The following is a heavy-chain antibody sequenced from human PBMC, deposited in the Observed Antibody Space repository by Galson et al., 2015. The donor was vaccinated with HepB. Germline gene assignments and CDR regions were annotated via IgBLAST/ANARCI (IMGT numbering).Heavy chain of an antibody. V-gene: IGHV1-24*01. CDR2: FDPEAGAT. CDR3: TSGLEWYFDL. J-gene: IGHJ2*01. CDR1: GYTLTELS. D-gene: IGHD3/OR15-3a*01. Sequence: SVKVSCKVSGYTLTELSVHWVRQAPGKGLEWMGGFDPEAGATIYAQKFQGRVTLTEDTSTDTASMELSSLTSEDSAVYYCTSGLEWYFDLWGRGTLVTVFS.